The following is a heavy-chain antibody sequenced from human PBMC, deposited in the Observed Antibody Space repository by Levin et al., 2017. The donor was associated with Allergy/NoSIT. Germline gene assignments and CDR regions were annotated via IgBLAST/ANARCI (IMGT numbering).Heavy chain of an antibody. J-gene: IGHJ3*02. D-gene: IGHD1-1*01. CDR1: GGSISSNTHY. CDR2: IFSVGST. CDR3: ARRDATGTTLFTFDI. Sequence: PSETLSLTCTVSGGSISSNTHYWGWIRQPPGKGLEWIGSIFSVGSTFYNPSLRSRVSISVDTSKNQFSLTLSPVTAADTAVYYCARRDATGTTLFTFDIWGQGTRVTVSS. V-gene: IGHV4-39*01.